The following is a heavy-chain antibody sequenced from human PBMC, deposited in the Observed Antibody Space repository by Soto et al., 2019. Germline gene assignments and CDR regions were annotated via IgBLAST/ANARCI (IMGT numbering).Heavy chain of an antibody. D-gene: IGHD2-2*02. V-gene: IGHV1-3*01. CDR3: ARPLFDNSIPSNF. J-gene: IGHJ4*02. CDR1: GNTFTNHL. CDR2: INAATGNT. Sequence: QVQLVQSGAEVKKPGTSVRVSCEASGNTFTNHLIQWVRQAPGQRLEWMGWINAATGNTKYSQKFQGRVTLTRDTSARTAYMDLSSLTSEDTAVYYCARPLFDNSIPSNFWGQGTLVTVSS.